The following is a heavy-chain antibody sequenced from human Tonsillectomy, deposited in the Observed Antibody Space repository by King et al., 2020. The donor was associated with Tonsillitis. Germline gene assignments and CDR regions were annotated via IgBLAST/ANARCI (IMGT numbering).Heavy chain of an antibody. V-gene: IGHV3-30*18. J-gene: IGHJ2*01. CDR3: EKDGIALSVWYFVL. CDR2: IAYDASYE. Sequence: VQLVESGGGVVQPGRSLRLSCAASGFTFSNCCMHWVRQAPGKGLEGVAIIAYDASYENYAESVEGRFAISRDNSKNTLYLEMNSLRVEDTAVYYCEKDGIALSVWYFVLWGRGTLVPVPS. CDR1: GFTFSNCC. D-gene: IGHD3-16*02.